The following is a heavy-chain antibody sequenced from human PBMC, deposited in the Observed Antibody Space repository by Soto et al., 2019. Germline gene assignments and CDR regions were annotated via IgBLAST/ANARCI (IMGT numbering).Heavy chain of an antibody. J-gene: IGHJ6*02. CDR3: ARSWRRLNGMDV. V-gene: IGHV1-69*12. D-gene: IGHD5-12*01. CDR1: GGTFSSYA. CDR2: IIPIFGTA. Sequence: QVQLVQSGAEVKKPGSSVKVSCKASGGTFSSYAISWVRQAPGQGLEWMGGIIPIFGTANYAQKFQGRVTITADESTSTADMELSSLRCEDTAVYYGARSWRRLNGMDVWGQGTTVTVSS.